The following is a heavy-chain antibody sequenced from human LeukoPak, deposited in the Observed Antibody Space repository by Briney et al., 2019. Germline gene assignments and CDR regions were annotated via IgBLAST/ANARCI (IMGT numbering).Heavy chain of an antibody. CDR2: IYYSGST. V-gene: IGHV4-39*01. Sequence: SETLSLTCTVSGGSISSSSYYWGWIRQPPGKGLEWIGSIYYSGSTYCNPALKSRLTISVDTSKNQFSLKLSSVTAADTAVYYCARQVVVAARPRRDAFESWGQGTMVTVSS. J-gene: IGHJ3*02. CDR3: ARQVVVAARPRRDAFES. CDR1: GGSISSSSYY. D-gene: IGHD2-15*01.